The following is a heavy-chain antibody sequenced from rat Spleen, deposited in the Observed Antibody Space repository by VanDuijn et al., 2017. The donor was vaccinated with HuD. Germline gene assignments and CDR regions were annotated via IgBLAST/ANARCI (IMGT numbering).Heavy chain of an antibody. J-gene: IGHJ2*01. CDR2: IWDNGGT. V-gene: IGHV2-47*01. CDR1: GLSLTSNS. CDR3: ASGIHDF. Sequence: QVQLKESGPGLVQPSQTLSLTCTVSGLSLTSNSVSWIRQPPGKGLEWMGVIWDNGGTDYASSLKSRLRISRDTSRDQVFLKMSSLQIEDTAMYFCASGIHDFWGQGVMVTVSS. D-gene: IGHD1-4*01.